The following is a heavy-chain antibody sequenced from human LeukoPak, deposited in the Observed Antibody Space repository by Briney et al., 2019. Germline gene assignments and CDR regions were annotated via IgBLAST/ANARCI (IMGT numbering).Heavy chain of an antibody. CDR1: GFTFSSYN. CDR3: SKGGGYVRMDV. V-gene: IGHV3-48*01. D-gene: IGHD5-12*01. CDR2: ISSSSSTI. Sequence: GGSLRLSCAASGFTFSSYNMNWVRQAPGKGLEWVSYISSSSSTIYYADSVKGRFTISRDNAKNSLYLQMNSLRADDTAVYYCSKGGGYVRMDVWGQGTTVTVSS. J-gene: IGHJ6*02.